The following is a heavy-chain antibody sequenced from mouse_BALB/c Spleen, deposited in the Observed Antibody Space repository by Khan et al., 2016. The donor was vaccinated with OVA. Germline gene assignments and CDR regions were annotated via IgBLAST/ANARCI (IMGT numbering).Heavy chain of an antibody. CDR2: ISYSGNT. D-gene: IGHD1-2*01. CDR1: GYSITNYYV. V-gene: IGHV3-2*02. Sequence: EVQLQESGPGLVKPSQSLSLTCTVTGYSITNYYVWNLNRQFPGNKLELMGYISYSGNTNYNPYLKSRISITRDTSNNQSFLQLNSVTTEDTATYYCARTARIKYWGQGTTLTVSS. CDR3: ARTARIKY. J-gene: IGHJ2*01.